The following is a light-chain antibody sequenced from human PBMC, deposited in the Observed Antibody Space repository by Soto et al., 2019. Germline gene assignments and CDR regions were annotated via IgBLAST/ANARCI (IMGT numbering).Light chain of an antibody. CDR1: QTISSW. V-gene: IGKV1-5*03. CDR2: KAS. J-gene: IGKJ4*01. Sequence: DIQMTQSPSTLSGSVGDRVNITCRASQTISSWLAWYQQKPGQAPKLLIYKASTLKSGVPSRFRGSGSGTEFTLTISSLKPEEFATYYCQQSFSTPPTFGGGTQVDIK. CDR3: QQSFSTPPT.